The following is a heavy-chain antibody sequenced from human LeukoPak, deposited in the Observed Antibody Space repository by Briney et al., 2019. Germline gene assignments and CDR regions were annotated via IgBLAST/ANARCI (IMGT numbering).Heavy chain of an antibody. CDR1: GFTFSSYS. D-gene: IGHD3-10*01. CDR3: ARDRITMVRGVVGYMDV. V-gene: IGHV3-21*01. J-gene: IGHJ3*01. Sequence: GGSLRLSCAASGFTFSSYSMNWVRQAPGKGLEWVSSISSSSSYIYYADSVKGRFTISRDNAKNSLYLQMNSLRAEDTAVYYCARDRITMVRGVVGYMDVWGQGTMVTVSS. CDR2: ISSSSSYI.